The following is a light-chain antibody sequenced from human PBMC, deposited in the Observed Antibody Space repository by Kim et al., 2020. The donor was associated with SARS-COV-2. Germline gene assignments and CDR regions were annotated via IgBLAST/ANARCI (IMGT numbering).Light chain of an antibody. CDR2: WAS. CDR1: QSVLYSSNNKNY. CDR3: QQYYSTLLLT. V-gene: IGKV4-1*01. J-gene: IGKJ4*01. Sequence: TINCKSSQSVLYSSNNKNYLAWYQQKPGQPPKLLIYWASTRESGVSDRFSGSGSGTDFTLTISSLQAEDVAVYYCQQYYSTLLLTFGGGTKVDIK.